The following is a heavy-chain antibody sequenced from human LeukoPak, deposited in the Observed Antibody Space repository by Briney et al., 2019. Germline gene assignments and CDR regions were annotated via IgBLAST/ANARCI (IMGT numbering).Heavy chain of an antibody. Sequence: GGSLRLSCAASGLTFSSYAMHWVRQAPGKGLEWVAVISYDGSNKYYADSVKGRFTISRDNSKNTLYLQMNSLRAEDTAVYYCARTYFYGDYVDRFDPWGQGTLVTVSS. CDR2: ISYDGSNK. J-gene: IGHJ5*02. V-gene: IGHV3-30*01. CDR3: ARTYFYGDYVDRFDP. D-gene: IGHD4-17*01. CDR1: GLTFSSYA.